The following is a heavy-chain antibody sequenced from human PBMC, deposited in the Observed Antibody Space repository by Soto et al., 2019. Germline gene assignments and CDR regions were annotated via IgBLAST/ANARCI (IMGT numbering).Heavy chain of an antibody. Sequence: ASVKVSCKAFGYTFTSYGISWVRQAPGQGLEWMGWISAYNGNTNYAQKLQSRVTMTTDTSTSTAYMELRSLRSDDTAVYYCAREAYYDSSGYHDAFDIWGQGTMVTVSS. CDR3: AREAYYDSSGYHDAFDI. J-gene: IGHJ3*02. CDR2: ISAYNGNT. D-gene: IGHD3-22*01. V-gene: IGHV1-18*01. CDR1: GYTFTSYG.